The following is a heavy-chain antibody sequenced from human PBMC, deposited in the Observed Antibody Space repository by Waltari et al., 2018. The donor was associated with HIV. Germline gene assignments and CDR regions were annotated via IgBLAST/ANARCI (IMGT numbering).Heavy chain of an antibody. D-gene: IGHD4-4*01. CDR2: ISYDGSNK. CDR1: GFTFSSYA. V-gene: IGHV3-30*04. Sequence: QVQLVESGGGVVQPGRSLRLSCAASGFTFSSYAMHWVRQAPGKGLEWVAVISYDGSNKYYADSVKGRFTISRDNSKNTLYLQMNSLRAEDTAVYYCARDHDSNYADWFDPWGQGTLVTVSS. J-gene: IGHJ5*02. CDR3: ARDHDSNYADWFDP.